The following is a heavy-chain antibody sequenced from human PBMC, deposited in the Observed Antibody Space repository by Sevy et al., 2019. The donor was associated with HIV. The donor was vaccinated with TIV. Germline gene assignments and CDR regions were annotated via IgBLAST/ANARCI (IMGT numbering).Heavy chain of an antibody. CDR1: GYTFTNYD. J-gene: IGHJ4*02. CDR3: ARGPGYCSSTSCYFGPDY. V-gene: IGHV1-8*03. CDR2: MNPNSGNT. Sequence: ASVKVSCKTSGYTFTNYDINWVRQATGQGLEWMGWMNPNSGNTDYAQKFQGRATITRNTSINTAYMELSSLRSEDSAVYYCARGPGYCSSTSCYFGPDYWGQGTLVTVSS. D-gene: IGHD2-2*01.